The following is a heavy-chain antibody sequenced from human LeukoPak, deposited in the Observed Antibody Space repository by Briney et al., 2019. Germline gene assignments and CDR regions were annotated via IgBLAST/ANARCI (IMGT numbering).Heavy chain of an antibody. CDR1: GFTFSSYW. J-gene: IGHJ5*02. D-gene: IGHD2-2*01. Sequence: GGSLRLSCAASGFTFSSYWMHWVHQAPGKGLVWVSRINSDGSSTSYADSVKGRFTISRDNAKNTLYLQMNSLRAEDTAVYYCARVGYCSSTSCYVKGGNWFDPWGQGTLVTVSS. CDR2: INSDGSST. CDR3: ARVGYCSSTSCYVKGGNWFDP. V-gene: IGHV3-74*01.